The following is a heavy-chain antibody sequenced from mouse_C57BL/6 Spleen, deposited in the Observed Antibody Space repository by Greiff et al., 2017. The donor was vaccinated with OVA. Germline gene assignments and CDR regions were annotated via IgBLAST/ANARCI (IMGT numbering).Heavy chain of an antibody. Sequence: EVKLVESEGGLVQPGSSMKLSCTASGFTFSDYYMAWVRQVPEKGLEWVANINYDGSSTYYLDSLKSRFIISRDNAKNILYLQMSSLKSEDTATYYCARMVTTRAWYAMDYWGQGTSVTVSS. D-gene: IGHD2-2*01. CDR3: ARMVTTRAWYAMDY. V-gene: IGHV5-16*01. J-gene: IGHJ4*01. CDR1: GFTFSDYY. CDR2: INYDGSST.